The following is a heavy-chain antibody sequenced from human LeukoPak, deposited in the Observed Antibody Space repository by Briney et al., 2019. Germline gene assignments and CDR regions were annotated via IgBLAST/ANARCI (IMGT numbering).Heavy chain of an antibody. V-gene: IGHV4-34*01. CDR1: GGSFSGYY. CDR2: INHSGST. J-gene: IGHJ6*02. D-gene: IGHD2-15*01. CDR3: ARGPVVVAATPYYYYGMDV. Sequence: ASEALSLTCAVYGGSFSGYYWSWIRQPPGKGLEWIGEINHSGSTNYNPSLKSRVTISADTSKNQFSLKLSSVTAADTAVYYCARGPVVVAATPYYYYGMDVWGQGTTVTVSS.